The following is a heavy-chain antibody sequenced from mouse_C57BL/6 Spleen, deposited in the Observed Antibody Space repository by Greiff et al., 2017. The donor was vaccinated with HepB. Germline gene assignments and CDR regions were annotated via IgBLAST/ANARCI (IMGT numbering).Heavy chain of an antibody. CDR1: GYTFTSYW. D-gene: IGHD2-4*01. CDR3: ARGIIYYDYDGWYFDV. V-gene: IGHV1-53*01. CDR2: INPSNGGT. Sequence: QVQLQQPGTELVKPGASVKLSCKASGYTFTSYWMHWVKQRPGQGLEWIGNINPSNGGTNYNEKFKSKATLTVDKSSSTAYMQLSSLTSEDSAVYYCARGIIYYDYDGWYFDVWGTGTTVTVSS. J-gene: IGHJ1*03.